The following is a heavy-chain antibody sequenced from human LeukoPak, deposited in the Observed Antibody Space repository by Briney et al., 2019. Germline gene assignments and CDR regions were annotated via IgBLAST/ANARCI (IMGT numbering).Heavy chain of an antibody. V-gene: IGHV4-34*01. CDR3: ARGGNGWYFDL. CDR2: TSHRGST. D-gene: IGHD1-14*01. Sequence: SETLSLTCAVYGGSFSGYYWSWIRQPPGKGLEWIGETSHRGSTNYDPSLKSRVTISVETSKNQFSLKLSSVTAADTAVYYCARGGNGWYFDLWGGGTLVTVSS. CDR1: GGSFSGYY. J-gene: IGHJ2*01.